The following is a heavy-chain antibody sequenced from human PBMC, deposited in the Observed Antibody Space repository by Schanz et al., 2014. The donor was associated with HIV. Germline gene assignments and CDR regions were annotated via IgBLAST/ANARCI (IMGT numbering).Heavy chain of an antibody. V-gene: IGHV3-21*01. J-gene: IGHJ6*02. CDR2: IDSSSRYK. Sequence: EVQLVESGGGLVKPGGSLRLSCAASRFTFSVYAMNWVRQAPGKGLEWVSSIDSSSRYKYYADSVKGRFTISRDNAKNSLYLQMNTLRAEDTAVYYCAREDGWFGDIYYFGLDVWGRGTTVTVSS. CDR1: RFTFSVYA. CDR3: AREDGWFGDIYYFGLDV. D-gene: IGHD3-10*01.